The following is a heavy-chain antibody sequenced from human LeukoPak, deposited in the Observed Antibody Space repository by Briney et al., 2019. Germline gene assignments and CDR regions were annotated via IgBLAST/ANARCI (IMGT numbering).Heavy chain of an antibody. Sequence: SETLSLTCAVSGGYISSNNWWGWVRQPPGKGLEWIGEIYHSGSPNYNPSLKSRVTISVDKSRNHFSLNLSSVTAADTAVYYCARVNINNWHSCDYWGQGTLVTVSS. V-gene: IGHV4-4*02. CDR1: GGYISSNNW. CDR3: ARVNINNWHSCDY. J-gene: IGHJ4*02. D-gene: IGHD1-1*01. CDR2: IYHSGSP.